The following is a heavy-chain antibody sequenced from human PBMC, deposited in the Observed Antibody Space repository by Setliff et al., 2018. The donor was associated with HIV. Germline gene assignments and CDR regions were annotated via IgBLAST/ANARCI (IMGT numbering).Heavy chain of an antibody. J-gene: IGHJ4*02. CDR2: IFPADSDT. CDR3: ARHGPMRDGYNHGAFDY. D-gene: IGHD5-12*01. CDR1: GYTFSTSW. V-gene: IGHV5-51*01. Sequence: GESLKISCKASGYTFSTSWIGWVRQMPGKGLEWMGIIFPADSDTTYSPSFQGQVTISADKSISTAYLQWSRLKASDTAMYYCARHGPMRDGYNHGAFDYWGQGTPVTVSS.